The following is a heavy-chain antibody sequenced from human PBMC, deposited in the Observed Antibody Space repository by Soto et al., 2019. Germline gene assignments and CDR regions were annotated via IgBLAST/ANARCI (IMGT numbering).Heavy chain of an antibody. Sequence: QVLLVQSGAEVTRPGASLKVSCKASGYNFISHYIHWVRQAPGQGLEWMGFINPSGGSTTHGQNFQGRLSMTRDTSTSTVYMELSGLRSEDAAVYYCARDYLSSKSSLSYFDYWGQGTLVTVSS. V-gene: IGHV1-46*01. J-gene: IGHJ4*02. D-gene: IGHD2-2*01. CDR1: GYNFISHY. CDR3: ARDYLSSKSSLSYFDY. CDR2: INPSGGST.